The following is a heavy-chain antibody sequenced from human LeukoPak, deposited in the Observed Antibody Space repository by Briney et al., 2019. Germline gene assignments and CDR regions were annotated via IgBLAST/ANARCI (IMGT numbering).Heavy chain of an antibody. V-gene: IGHV1-69*01. J-gene: IGHJ3*02. CDR2: IIPIFGTA. Sequence: GASVKVSCKASGGTFSSYAISWVRQAPGQGLEWMGGIIPIFGTANYAQKFQGRVTITADESTSTACMELSSLRSEDTAVYYCARGYPAKPSSYYDFWSGPDAFDIWGQGTMVTVSS. D-gene: IGHD3-3*01. CDR3: ARGYPAKPSSYYDFWSGPDAFDI. CDR1: GGTFSSYA.